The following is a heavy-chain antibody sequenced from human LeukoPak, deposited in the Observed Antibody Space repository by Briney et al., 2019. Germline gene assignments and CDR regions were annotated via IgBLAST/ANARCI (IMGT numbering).Heavy chain of an antibody. CDR3: ARARYGSESYPFDY. J-gene: IGHJ4*02. CDR2: ISAYNGNT. CDR1: GYTFTSYG. V-gene: IGHV1-18*01. D-gene: IGHD3-10*01. Sequence: ASVKVSCKASGYTFTSYGISWVRQAPGQGLEWMGWISAYNGNTNYAQKLQGRVTMTTDTSTSTAYMELRSLRSDDTAVYYCARARYGSESYPFDYWGQGTLVTVSS.